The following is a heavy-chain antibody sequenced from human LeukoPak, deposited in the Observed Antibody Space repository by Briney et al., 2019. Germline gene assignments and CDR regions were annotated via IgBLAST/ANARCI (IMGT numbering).Heavy chain of an antibody. V-gene: IGHV4-59*08. Sequence: SETLSLTCIVSAGPMTSYYWSWIRQPPGGGLEWIGSIYSSGTTNYNPSLRSRVSMSLDPSNNQFSVKLSSVTAADTAVYYCARHPKYRAVDTCYDDWGPGTLVTVSS. J-gene: IGHJ4*01. CDR2: IYSSGTT. CDR3: ARHPKYRAVDTCYDD. CDR1: AGPMTSYY. D-gene: IGHD2/OR15-2a*01.